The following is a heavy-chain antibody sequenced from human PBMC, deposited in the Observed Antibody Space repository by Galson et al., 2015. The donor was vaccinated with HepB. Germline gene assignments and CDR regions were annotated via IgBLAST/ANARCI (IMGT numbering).Heavy chain of an antibody. CDR2: ISSNGGST. D-gene: IGHD7-27*01. J-gene: IGHJ4*02. CDR3: VKPRELGIIDY. V-gene: IGHV3-64D*06. Sequence: SLRLSCAASGFTFSSYAMHWVRQAPGKGLEYVSAISSNGGSTYYADSVKGRFTISRDNSKNTLYLQMSSLRAEDTTVYYCVKPRELGIIDYWGQGTLVTVSS. CDR1: GFTFSSYA.